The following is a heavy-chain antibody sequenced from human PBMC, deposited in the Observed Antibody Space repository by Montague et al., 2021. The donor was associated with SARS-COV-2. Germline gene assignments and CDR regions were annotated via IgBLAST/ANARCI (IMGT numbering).Heavy chain of an antibody. V-gene: IGHV4-4*07. CDR3: ARDRFDFGAGRQGTIDF. D-gene: IGHD3-10*01. CDR2: MHFTGKT. Sequence: SETLSLTCSVSGDSITNHYWSWIRQPAGKGLEWIGRMHFTGKTNSSPFFSSRLTMSADTSKNQFSLKLTPVTAADTAIYFCARDRFDFGAGRQGTIDFWGQGTLVTVSS. CDR1: GDSITNHY. J-gene: IGHJ4*02.